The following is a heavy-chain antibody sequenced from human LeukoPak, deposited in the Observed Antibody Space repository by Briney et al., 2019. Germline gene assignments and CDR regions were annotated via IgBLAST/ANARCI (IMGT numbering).Heavy chain of an antibody. J-gene: IGHJ5*02. D-gene: IGHD6-13*01. CDR1: GFTVSSIH. Sequence: GGSLRLSCAASGFTVSSIHMVWVRQAPGKGLEWVSGISGSGTATYYADSVKGRFTISRDNSENTLLLQMNSLRVEDTAVYYCAKDLRSSRFDPWGQGARVIVSS. CDR2: ISGSGTAT. CDR3: AKDLRSSRFDP. V-gene: IGHV3-23*01.